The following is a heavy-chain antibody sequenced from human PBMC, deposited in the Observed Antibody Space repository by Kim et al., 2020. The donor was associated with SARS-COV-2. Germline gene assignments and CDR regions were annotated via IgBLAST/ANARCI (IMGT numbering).Heavy chain of an antibody. V-gene: IGHV1-46*01. CDR1: GYTFTSDY. CDR3: ARDLSRFVDLWGIVGASPLSNGMDV. Sequence: ASVKVSCKASGYTFTSDYMHWVRQAPGQGLEWMGIINPSGGSTSYAQKFQGRVTMTRDTSTSTVYMELSSLRSEDTAVYYCARDLSRFVDLWGIVGASPLSNGMDVWGQGTTVTVSS. J-gene: IGHJ6*02. CDR2: INPSGGST. D-gene: IGHD1-26*01.